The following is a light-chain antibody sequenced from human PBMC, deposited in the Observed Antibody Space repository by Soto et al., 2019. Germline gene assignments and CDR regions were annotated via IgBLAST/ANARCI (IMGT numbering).Light chain of an antibody. J-gene: IGLJ3*02. Sequence: QSVLTQPPSASGTPGQRVTISCSGSSSNIGSEYVVWYQPLPGTAPKLLIYRNNQRPSGVPDRFAGSKSGTSASLAISGLRSEDEADYYCAARDDSLSGHWVFGGGTKLTVL. CDR1: SSNIGSEY. CDR3: AARDDSLSGHWV. CDR2: RNN. V-gene: IGLV1-47*01.